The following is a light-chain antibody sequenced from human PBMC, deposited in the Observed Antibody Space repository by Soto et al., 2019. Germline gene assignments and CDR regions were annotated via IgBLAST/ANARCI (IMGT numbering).Light chain of an antibody. J-gene: IGKJ2*01. CDR3: QQYNNWLT. V-gene: IGKV3-15*01. CDR2: GAS. CDR1: QGVSSN. Sequence: EIVMTQSQATLSVSPGERATLSCRASQGVSSNLAWYQQKPGQAPRLLIYGASTRATGIPARFSGSGSGTEFTLTISSLQSEYFAVYYCQQYNNWLTLGQGTKLEIK.